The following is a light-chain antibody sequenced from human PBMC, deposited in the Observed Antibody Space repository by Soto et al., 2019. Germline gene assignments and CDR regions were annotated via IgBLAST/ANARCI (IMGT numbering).Light chain of an antibody. V-gene: IGKV1-17*01. CDR2: DAS. CDR1: QGIRND. Sequence: IQMTQSPSSLSASVGDRVTITCRASQGIRNDLAWYQQKPGKAPKRLFYDASTLQGGVPSRFSGSGSGTEFTLTISSLQPEDFASVYCLQYNTYPYTFGQGTRLEIK. J-gene: IGKJ2*01. CDR3: LQYNTYPYT.